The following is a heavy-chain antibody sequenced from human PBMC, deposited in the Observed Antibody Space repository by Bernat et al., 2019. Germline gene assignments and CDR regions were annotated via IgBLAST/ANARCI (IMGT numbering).Heavy chain of an antibody. CDR1: GYTFTSYG. Sequence: QVQLVQSGAEVKKPGASVKVSCKASGYTFTSYGISWVRQAPGQGLEWMGGIIPIFGTANYAQKFQGRVTITADESTSTAYMELSSLRSEDTAVYYCARDLGRFLEWLAPAAYYYYMDVWGKGTTVTVSS. CDR3: ARDLGRFLEWLAPAAYYYYMDV. V-gene: IGHV1-69*13. CDR2: IIPIFGTA. D-gene: IGHD3-3*01. J-gene: IGHJ6*03.